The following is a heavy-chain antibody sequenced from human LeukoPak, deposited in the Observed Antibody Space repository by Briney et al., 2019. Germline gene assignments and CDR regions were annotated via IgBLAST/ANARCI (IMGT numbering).Heavy chain of an antibody. J-gene: IGHJ3*02. CDR1: GFTFSSYA. CDR2: IIPICGKA. CDR3: ARGGYTVVTPRFEAFDS. V-gene: IGHV1-69*01. Sequence: PGGSLRLSCAASGFTFSSYAISWVRQAPGQGLEWMGGIIPICGKAKYAQKFQGRVTINADESTSTAYMELSSLRSEDTAVYYCARGGYTVVTPRFEAFDSWGQGTMVTVYS. D-gene: IGHD4-23*01.